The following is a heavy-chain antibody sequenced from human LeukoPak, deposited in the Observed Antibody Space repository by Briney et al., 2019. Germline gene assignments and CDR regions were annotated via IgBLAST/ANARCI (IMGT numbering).Heavy chain of an antibody. CDR1: GGSISSSTYF. Sequence: SETLSLTCTVSGGSISSSTYFWGWIRQPPGKGLEWIGTIYYSGSTYYNPSLKSRVTISVDSSKNQFSLRLSSVTAADTAVYYCARDQLELRLFTDFRYFDYWGQGTLVTVSS. CDR2: IYYSGST. V-gene: IGHV4-39*07. J-gene: IGHJ4*02. D-gene: IGHD1-7*01. CDR3: ARDQLELRLFTDFRYFDY.